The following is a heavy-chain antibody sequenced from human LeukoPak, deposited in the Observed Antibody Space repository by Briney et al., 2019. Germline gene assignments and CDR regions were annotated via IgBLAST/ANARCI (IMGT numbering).Heavy chain of an antibody. Sequence: SETLSLTCAVYGGSFSGYYWSWIRQPPGKGLEWIGEINHSGSTNYNPSLKSRVTISVDTSKNQFSLKLSSVTAADTAVYYCASRFLGDIVGAAPGYWGQGTLVTVSS. CDR1: GGSFSGYY. V-gene: IGHV4-34*01. D-gene: IGHD1-26*01. J-gene: IGHJ4*02. CDR3: ASRFLGDIVGAAPGY. CDR2: INHSGST.